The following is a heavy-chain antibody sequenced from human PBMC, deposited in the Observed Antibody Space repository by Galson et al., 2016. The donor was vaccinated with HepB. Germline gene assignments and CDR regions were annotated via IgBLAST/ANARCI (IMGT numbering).Heavy chain of an antibody. CDR1: GFTFRSHA. J-gene: IGHJ4*02. Sequence: SLRLSCAASGFTFRSHAVSWVRQTPGKGLEWVSAVSGSGGKTYYADSVKGRFTISRDNSKNTLDLLMNSLRVEDTAVYFCAKTIGLGFGDFDSWGQGTLVTVSS. CDR2: VSGSGGKT. CDR3: AKTIGLGFGDFDS. D-gene: IGHD3-10*01. V-gene: IGHV3-23*01.